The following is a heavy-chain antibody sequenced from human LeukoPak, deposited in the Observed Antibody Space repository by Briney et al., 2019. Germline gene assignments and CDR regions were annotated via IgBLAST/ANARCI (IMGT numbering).Heavy chain of an antibody. CDR2: IYYSGGT. CDR3: ASSGSSGRIYY. J-gene: IGHJ4*02. CDR1: GGSISSYY. Sequence: SETLSLTCTVSGGSISSYYWSWIRQPPGKGLEWIGYIYYSGGTNYNPSLKSRVTISVDTSKKQFSLKLSSVTAADTAVYYCASSGSSGRIYYWGQGTLVTVSS. D-gene: IGHD3-10*01. V-gene: IGHV4-59*12.